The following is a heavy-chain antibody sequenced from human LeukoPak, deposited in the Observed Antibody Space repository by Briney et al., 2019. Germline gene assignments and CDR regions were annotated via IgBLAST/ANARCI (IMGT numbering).Heavy chain of an antibody. J-gene: IGHJ4*02. Sequence: ASVKVSCKASGYTFTSYYMHWVRQAPGQGLEWMGIINPSGGSTSYAQKFQGRVTMTRDTSISTAYMELSRLRSDDTAVYYCARVGREQLAPFDYWGQGTLVTVSS. CDR2: INPSGGST. D-gene: IGHD6-13*01. CDR3: ARVGREQLAPFDY. CDR1: GYTFTSYY. V-gene: IGHV1-46*01.